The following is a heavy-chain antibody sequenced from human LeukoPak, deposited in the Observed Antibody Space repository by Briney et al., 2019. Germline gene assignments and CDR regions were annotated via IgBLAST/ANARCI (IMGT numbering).Heavy chain of an antibody. CDR1: GFTFSRYW. Sequence: GRSLRLSCAASGFTFSRYWMHWVRQAPGKGLVWVSRMNIDGTRTDYADSVKGRFTISRDNAKNTLYLQMNSLRVEDTAVYFCASDFTGSDDYWGQGTLVTVSS. J-gene: IGHJ4*02. D-gene: IGHD2-15*01. V-gene: IGHV3-74*01. CDR3: ASDFTGSDDY. CDR2: MNIDGTRT.